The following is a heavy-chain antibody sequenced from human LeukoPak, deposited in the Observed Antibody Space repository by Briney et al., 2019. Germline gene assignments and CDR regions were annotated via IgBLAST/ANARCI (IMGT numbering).Heavy chain of an antibody. CDR1: GFTFSSYA. V-gene: IGHV3-23*01. CDR2: ISGSGGST. Sequence: GGSLRLSCAASGFTFSSYAMSWVRQAPGKGLEWVSAISGSGGSTYYADSVKGRFTISRDNSKNTLYLQMNSLRAEDTAVYYCAKTHPITMIVVVITPFDYWGQGTLVTVSS. CDR3: AKTHPITMIVVVITPFDY. D-gene: IGHD3-22*01. J-gene: IGHJ4*02.